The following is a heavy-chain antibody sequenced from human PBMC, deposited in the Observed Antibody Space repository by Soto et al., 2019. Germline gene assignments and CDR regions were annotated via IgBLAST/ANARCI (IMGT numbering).Heavy chain of an antibody. CDR3: ARANWYSEY. CDR2: IYYNGNT. J-gene: IGHJ4*02. D-gene: IGHD7-27*01. V-gene: IGHV4-59*11. Sequence: QVQLQESGPGLVKPSETLSLTCTVSGGSISNHYWSWIRQPTGKGLEWIGYIYYNGNTNYNPSLKSRVTMSVETSKNQISLKLSSVTAADTAVYYCARANWYSEYWGQGTRVTVSS. CDR1: GGSISNHY.